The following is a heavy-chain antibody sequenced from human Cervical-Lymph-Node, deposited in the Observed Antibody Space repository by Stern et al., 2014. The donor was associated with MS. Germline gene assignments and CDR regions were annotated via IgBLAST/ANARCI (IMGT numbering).Heavy chain of an antibody. CDR1: GFIFDDYA. D-gene: IGHD4-17*01. J-gene: IGHJ4*02. CDR2: ISWNSAII. V-gene: IGHV3-9*01. CDR3: TKGGESTSDS. Sequence: EEQLVESGGGLVQPGRSLRLSCAASGFIFDDYAMPWVRQAPGKGLEWVSTISWNSAIIGYADSVKGRFTISRDNAKNSLYLQMDSLRAEDTAFYYCTKGGESTSDSWGQGTLVTVSS.